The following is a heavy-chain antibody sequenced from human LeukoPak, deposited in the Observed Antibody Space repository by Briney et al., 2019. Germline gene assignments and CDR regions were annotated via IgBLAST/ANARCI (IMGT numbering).Heavy chain of an antibody. CDR1: GYTFTSYG. CDR2: ISAYNGNT. V-gene: IGHV1-18*01. CDR3: ARDHSIAAAGTPFRH. Sequence: GASVKVSCKASGYTFTSYGISWVRQAPGQGLEWMGWISAYNGNTSYAQKLQGRVTMTTDTSTSTAYMEQRSLRSDDTAVYYCARDHSIAAAGTPFRHWGQGTLVTVSS. D-gene: IGHD6-13*01. J-gene: IGHJ1*01.